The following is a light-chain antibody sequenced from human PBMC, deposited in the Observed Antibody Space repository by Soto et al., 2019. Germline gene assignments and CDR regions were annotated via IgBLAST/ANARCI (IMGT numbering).Light chain of an antibody. CDR2: GAS. Sequence: EIVLTQSPGTLSLSPVERANLSCSASQSVSSSYLAWYQQKPGQAPRLLIYGASSRATGIPDRFSGSGSGTDFTLTISRVEPEDFAVYYCQQYNNWPPITVGQGTRLE. CDR1: QSVSSSY. V-gene: IGKV3-20*01. CDR3: QQYNNWPPIT. J-gene: IGKJ5*01.